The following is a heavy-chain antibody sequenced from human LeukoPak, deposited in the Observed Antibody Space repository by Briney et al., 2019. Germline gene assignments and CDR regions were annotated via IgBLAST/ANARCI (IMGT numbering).Heavy chain of an antibody. Sequence: ASVKVSCKASGYTFTSYDINWVRQASGQGLEWMGRMNPNSGNTGYAQKFQGRVTMTRNTSISTAYMELSSLRSEDTAVYYCARGLYFGSGTSIIHYYAMGVWGQGATVTVSS. J-gene: IGHJ6*02. CDR1: GYTFTSYD. D-gene: IGHD3-10*01. CDR2: MNPNSGNT. CDR3: ARGLYFGSGTSIIHYYAMGV. V-gene: IGHV1-8*01.